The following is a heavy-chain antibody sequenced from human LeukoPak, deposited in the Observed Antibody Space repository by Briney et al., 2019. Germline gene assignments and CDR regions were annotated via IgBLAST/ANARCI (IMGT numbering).Heavy chain of an antibody. CDR2: ISGDGGST. CDR3: ARGSSPYY. Sequence: PGGSLRLSCAASGFTFDDYAMHWVRQAPGKGLEWVSLISGDGGSTYYADSVKGRFTISIDNAQNTLYLQMHSLRAEDTAVYYCARGSSPYYWGQGTLVTVSS. CDR1: GFTFDDYA. J-gene: IGHJ4*02. D-gene: IGHD6-6*01. V-gene: IGHV3-43*02.